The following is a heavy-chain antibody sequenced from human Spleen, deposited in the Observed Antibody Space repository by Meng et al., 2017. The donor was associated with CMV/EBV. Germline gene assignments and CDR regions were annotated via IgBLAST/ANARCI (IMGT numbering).Heavy chain of an antibody. CDR1: GGTFSSHA. D-gene: IGHD2-2*01. CDR3: ARESERQAAPERDIVVVPAVDGAFDI. J-gene: IGHJ3*02. Sequence: SVKVSCKASGGTFSSHAISWVRQAPGQGLEWMGGIIPILGIANYAQKFQGRVTITADKSTSTAYMELSSLRSEDTAVYYCARESERQAAPERDIVVVPAVDGAFDIWGQGTMVTVSS. V-gene: IGHV1-69*10. CDR2: IIPILGIA.